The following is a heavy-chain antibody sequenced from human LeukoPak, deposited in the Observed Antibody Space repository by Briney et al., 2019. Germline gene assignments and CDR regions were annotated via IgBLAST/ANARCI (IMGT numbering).Heavy chain of an antibody. J-gene: IGHJ4*02. CDR3: ARDRVWGSYRSVFDY. V-gene: IGHV1-69*13. CDR1: GGTFSSYA. D-gene: IGHD3-16*02. CDR2: IIPIFGTA. Sequence: SAKVSCKASGGTFSSYAISWVRQAPGQGLEWMGGIIPIFGTANYAQKFQGRVTITADESTSTAYMELSSLRSEDTAVYYCARDRVWGSYRSVFDYWGQGTLVTVSS.